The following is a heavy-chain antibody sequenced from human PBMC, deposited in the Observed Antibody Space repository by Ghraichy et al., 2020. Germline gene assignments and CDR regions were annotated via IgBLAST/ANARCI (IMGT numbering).Heavy chain of an antibody. V-gene: IGHV3-53*04. Sequence: GGSLRLSCAASGFTVSSNYMSWVRQAPGKGLEWVSVIYSGGSTYYADSVKGRFTISRHNSKNTLYLQMNSLRAEDTAVYYCARGGEEIFGVVIQYYFDYWGQGTLVTVSS. CDR2: IYSGGST. CDR3: ARGGEEIFGVVIQYYFDY. D-gene: IGHD3-3*01. J-gene: IGHJ4*02. CDR1: GFTVSSNY.